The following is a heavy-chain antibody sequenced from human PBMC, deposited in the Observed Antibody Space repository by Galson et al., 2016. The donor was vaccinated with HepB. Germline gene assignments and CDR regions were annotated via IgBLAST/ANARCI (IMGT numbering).Heavy chain of an antibody. CDR1: GFIFKDYA. Sequence: SLRLSCAASGFIFKDYAMHWVRQAPGKGLVWVSRIDSDGSSTTYADSVKGRFTVSRDNAKNTLYLQINSLRAEDTAVYYCVRKSTTGSGDSFQMWGQGTMVTVSS. CDR2: IDSDGSST. D-gene: IGHD1-14*01. CDR3: VRKSTTGSGDSFQM. V-gene: IGHV3-74*01. J-gene: IGHJ3*02.